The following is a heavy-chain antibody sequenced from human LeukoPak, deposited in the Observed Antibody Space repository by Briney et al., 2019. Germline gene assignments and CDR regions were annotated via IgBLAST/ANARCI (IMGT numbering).Heavy chain of an antibody. V-gene: IGHV1-69*13. CDR1: GYTFTSYD. CDR2: IIPIFGTA. CDR3: ASRFDP. J-gene: IGHJ5*02. Sequence: ASVKVSCKASGYTFTSYDINWVRQATGQGLEWMGGIIPIFGTANYAQKFQGRVTITADESTSTAYMELSSLRSEDTAVYYCASRFDPWGQGTLVTVSS.